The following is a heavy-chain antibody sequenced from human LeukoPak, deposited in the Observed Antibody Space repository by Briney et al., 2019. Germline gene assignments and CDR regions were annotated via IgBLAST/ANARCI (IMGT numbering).Heavy chain of an antibody. Sequence: PSETLSLTCTVSGGSLSSSSYYWGWIRQPPGKGLEWIGSIYYSGSTYYNPSLKSRVTISVDTSKNQFSLKLSSVTAADTAVYYCARHVNDYGDLLFDYWGQGTLVTVSS. CDR2: IYYSGST. J-gene: IGHJ4*02. CDR1: GGSLSSSSYY. V-gene: IGHV4-39*01. CDR3: ARHVNDYGDLLFDY. D-gene: IGHD4-17*01.